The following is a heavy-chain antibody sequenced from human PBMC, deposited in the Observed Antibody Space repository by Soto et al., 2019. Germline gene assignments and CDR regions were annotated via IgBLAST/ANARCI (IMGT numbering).Heavy chain of an antibody. CDR3: ARLWTTVANDY. J-gene: IGHJ4*02. V-gene: IGHV4-59*08. D-gene: IGHD4-17*01. CDR1: GGSISGNY. Sequence: SETLSLTCTVSGGSISGNYWTWIRQPPGKGLEWIGYIYYSGSTNYNPSLKSRVTISIDTSKNQFSLKLSSVTAADTAVYYCARLWTTVANDYWAREPWSPSPQ. CDR2: IYYSGST.